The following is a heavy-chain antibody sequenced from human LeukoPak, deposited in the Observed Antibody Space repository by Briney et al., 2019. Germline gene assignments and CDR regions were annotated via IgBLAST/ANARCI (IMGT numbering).Heavy chain of an antibody. D-gene: IGHD2-15*01. CDR1: GFTFSNFE. CDR3: ARIFSGGPTGHSFDI. J-gene: IGHJ3*02. Sequence: GGSLRLSCAASGFTFSNFEMNWVRQAPGKGLEWVSYISSSGSTKYYADSVKGRFTISRDNAKNSLYLQMNSLRAEDTAVYYCARIFSGGPTGHSFDIWGHGTMVTVSS. CDR2: ISSSGSTK. V-gene: IGHV3-48*03.